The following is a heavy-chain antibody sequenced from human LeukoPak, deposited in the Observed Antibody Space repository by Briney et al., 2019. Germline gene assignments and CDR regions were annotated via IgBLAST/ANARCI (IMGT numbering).Heavy chain of an antibody. D-gene: IGHD3-22*01. J-gene: IGHJ4*02. Sequence: SETLSLTCTVSGGSISSGSYYWSWIRQPAGKGLEWIGRIYTSGSTNYNPSLKSRVTISVDTSKNQFSLKLSSVTAADTAVYYCARRHYYDSSGSPYYFDYWGQGTLVTVSS. V-gene: IGHV4-61*02. CDR3: ARRHYYDSSGSPYYFDY. CDR1: GGSISSGSYY. CDR2: IYTSGST.